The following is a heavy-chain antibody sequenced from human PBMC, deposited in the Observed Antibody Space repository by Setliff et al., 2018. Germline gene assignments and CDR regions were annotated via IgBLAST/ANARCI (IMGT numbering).Heavy chain of an antibody. CDR1: GGSISSGGYY. CDR3: ARVALVVVIRNAFDI. Sequence: SETLSLTCTVSGGSISSGGYYWSWIRQHPGKGLEWIGYIYYSGSTYYNPSLKSRVTISVVTSKNQFSLKLSSVTAADTAVYYCARVALVVVIRNAFDIWGQGTMVTVSS. CDR2: IYYSGST. D-gene: IGHD2-21*01. V-gene: IGHV4-31*03. J-gene: IGHJ3*02.